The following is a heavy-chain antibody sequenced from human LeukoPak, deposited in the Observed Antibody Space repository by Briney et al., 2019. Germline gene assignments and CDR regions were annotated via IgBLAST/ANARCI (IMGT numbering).Heavy chain of an antibody. Sequence: ASVKVSCKASGYTFTSFGISLVRQARGRGLVWMGWISVYDGNTNYAQNFQGRISMTTDTSTSTAYMELRSLKSDDTAMYYCARVRTWLDLWGQGTLVTVSS. CDR2: ISVYDGNT. CDR1: GYTFTSFG. V-gene: IGHV1-18*01. CDR3: ARVRTWLDL. J-gene: IGHJ5*02.